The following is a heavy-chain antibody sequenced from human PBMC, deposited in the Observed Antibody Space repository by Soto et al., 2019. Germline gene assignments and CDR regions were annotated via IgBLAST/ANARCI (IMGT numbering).Heavy chain of an antibody. CDR1: GYAFSVAW. D-gene: IGHD1-1*01. CDR2: IKSKAGGGST. J-gene: IGHJ6*02. V-gene: IGHV3-15*07. CDR3: TAGVMGLTNGLDV. Sequence: EVQLVESGGGLVKPGGSLRLSCAASGYAFSVAWMNWVRQAPGKGLEWVGRIKSKAGGGSTDYAAPVKGRFIISRDDSKNTLYLQMNSLEIEDTAVYYCTAGVMGLTNGLDVWGQGTTVTVSS.